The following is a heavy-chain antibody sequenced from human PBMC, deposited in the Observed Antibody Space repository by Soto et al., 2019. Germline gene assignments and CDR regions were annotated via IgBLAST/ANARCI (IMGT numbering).Heavy chain of an antibody. CDR1: GYTLTELS. J-gene: IGHJ6*02. CDR2: FDPEDGET. V-gene: IGHV1-24*01. CDR3: ATGSPHDFWSGHYMADYYGMDV. D-gene: IGHD3-3*01. Sequence: GASVKVSCKVSGYTLTELSMHWVRQTPGKGLEWMGGFDPEDGETIYAQKFQGRVTMTEDTSTDTAYMELSSLRSEDTAVYYCATGSPHDFWSGHYMADYYGMDVWGQGTTVTVSS.